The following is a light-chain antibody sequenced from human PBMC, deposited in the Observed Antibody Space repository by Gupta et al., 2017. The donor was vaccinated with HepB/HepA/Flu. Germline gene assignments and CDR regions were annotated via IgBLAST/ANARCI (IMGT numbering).Light chain of an antibody. CDR2: DGS. J-gene: IGKJ1*01. V-gene: IGKV1-39*01. CDR3: EQSYNTPRT. Sequence: DIQMTQSPSSLSASVGDRVTITFRGGQSISSYLNWYQQKPGKAPKLLIYDGSTLQSGVPSRFSGSRSGTDFTLTISSLQPEDFATYYCEQSYNTPRTFGQGTKVESK. CDR1: QSISSY.